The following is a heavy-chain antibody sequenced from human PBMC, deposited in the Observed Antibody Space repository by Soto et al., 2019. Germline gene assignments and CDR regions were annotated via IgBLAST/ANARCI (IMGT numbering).Heavy chain of an antibody. CDR1: GGSISSGDYY. J-gene: IGHJ6*02. CDR2: IYYSGST. CDR3: ARRLRGSSLDV. Sequence: SETLSLTCTVSGGSISSGDYYWSWIRQPPGKGLEWIGYIYYSGSTNYNPSLKSRVTISVDTSKNQFSLKLSSVTAADTAVYYCARRLRGSSLDVWGQGTTVTVSS. V-gene: IGHV4-61*08. D-gene: IGHD6-6*01.